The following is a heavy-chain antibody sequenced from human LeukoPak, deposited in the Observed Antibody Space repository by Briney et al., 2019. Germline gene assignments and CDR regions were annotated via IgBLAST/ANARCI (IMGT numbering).Heavy chain of an antibody. Sequence: GGSLRLSCAASGFTFSSYAMHWVRQAPGKGLEWVTFIRYDGTNKYYADSVKGRFTISRDNSKNTLYLQMDSLRAEDTAVYYCARYSRDSDYWGQGTLVTVSS. CDR1: GFTFSSYA. J-gene: IGHJ4*02. CDR3: ARYSRDSDY. CDR2: IRYDGTNK. V-gene: IGHV3-30*02. D-gene: IGHD2-15*01.